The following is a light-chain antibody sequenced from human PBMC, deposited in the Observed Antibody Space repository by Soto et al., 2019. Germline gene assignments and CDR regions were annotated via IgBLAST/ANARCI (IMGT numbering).Light chain of an antibody. Sequence: DIQMTQSPSSLSASVGDRVTITCRASQSISSYLNWYQQKPGKAPKLLIYAASSLQSWVPSRFSGSGSGTDFALTISSLQPEDFATYYCQQSYSIPATFGQGTRLEIK. V-gene: IGKV1-39*01. CDR1: QSISSY. J-gene: IGKJ5*01. CDR2: AAS. CDR3: QQSYSIPAT.